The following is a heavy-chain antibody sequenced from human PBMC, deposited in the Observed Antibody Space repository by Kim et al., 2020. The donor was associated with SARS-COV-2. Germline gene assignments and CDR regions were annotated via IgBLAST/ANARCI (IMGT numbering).Heavy chain of an antibody. J-gene: IGHJ6*02. D-gene: IGHD1-7*01. CDR3: ARNGKKIAGTRIITYHGMDV. Sequence: ASVKVSCKASGYTFTSYGISWVRQAPGQGLEWMGWINPHNDYRKYAEKLQDRVTVTTDTSRTTAYMELRSLRSDDTAVYYCARNGKKIAGTRIITYHGMDVWGQGTTVTVSS. CDR1: GYTFTSYG. CDR2: INPHNDYR. V-gene: IGHV1-18*01.